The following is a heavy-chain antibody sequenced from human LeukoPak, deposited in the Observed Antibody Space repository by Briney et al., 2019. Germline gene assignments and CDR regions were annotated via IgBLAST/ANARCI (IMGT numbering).Heavy chain of an antibody. CDR1: GFTFSSYW. J-gene: IGHJ4*02. V-gene: IGHV3-7*03. Sequence: PGGSLRLSCAASGFTFSSYWMSWVRQAPGKGLEWVANIKQDGSEKYYVDSVKGRFTISRDNAKNSLYLQMNSLRAEDTAVYYCARDADYGGPQYYFDYWGQGTLVTVSS. CDR3: ARDADYGGPQYYFDY. D-gene: IGHD4-23*01. CDR2: IKQDGSEK.